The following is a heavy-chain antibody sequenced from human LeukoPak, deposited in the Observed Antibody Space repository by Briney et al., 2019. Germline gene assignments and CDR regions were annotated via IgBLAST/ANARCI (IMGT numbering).Heavy chain of an antibody. J-gene: IGHJ4*02. D-gene: IGHD4-23*01. CDR3: ARETSYGGNYYFDY. CDR1: GFTFDDYG. V-gene: IGHV3-20*04. CDR2: INWNGGST. Sequence: PGGSLRLSCAASGFTFDDYGMSWVRQAPGKGLEWVSGINWNGGSTGYADSVKGRFTISRDNAKNSLYLQMNSLRAKDTALYYCARETSYGGNYYFDYWGQGTLVTVSS.